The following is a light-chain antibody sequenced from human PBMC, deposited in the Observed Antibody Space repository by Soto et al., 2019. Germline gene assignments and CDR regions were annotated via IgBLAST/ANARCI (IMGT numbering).Light chain of an antibody. Sequence: EMVMAVSPAPLSVAPGDRATLSCRASQSVSSNLAWYQQKPGQAPRLLIYGASTRATDMPGTFSGRGSGTEFTLTNSILQPEYVVVYSSQQYSSCPRPFGQGPKVDIK. J-gene: IGKJ1*01. CDR3: QQYSSCPRP. CDR2: GAS. CDR1: QSVSSN. V-gene: IGKV3-15*01.